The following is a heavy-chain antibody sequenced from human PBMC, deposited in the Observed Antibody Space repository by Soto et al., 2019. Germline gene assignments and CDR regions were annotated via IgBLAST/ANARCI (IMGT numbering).Heavy chain of an antibody. J-gene: IGHJ5*02. CDR1: GGTFSSYT. CDR2: IIPILGIA. Sequence: QVQLVQSGAEVKKPGSSVKVSCKASGGTFSSYTISWVRQAPGQGLEWMGRIIPILGIANYAQKFQGRVTITADKSTSTAYMGLSSLRSEDTAVYYCARPGPGNWFDPWGQGTLVTVSS. V-gene: IGHV1-69*02. CDR3: ARPGPGNWFDP. D-gene: IGHD1-1*01.